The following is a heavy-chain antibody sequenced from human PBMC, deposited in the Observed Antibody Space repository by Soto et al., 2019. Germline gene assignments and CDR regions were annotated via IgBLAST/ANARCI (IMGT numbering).Heavy chain of an antibody. CDR1: GGSISSGDYY. J-gene: IGHJ4*02. D-gene: IGHD3-22*01. V-gene: IGHV4-30-4*01. CDR2: IYYSGST. Sequence: PSETLSLTCTVSGGSISSGDYYWSWIRQPPGKGLEWIGYIYYSGSTYYNPSLKSRVTISVDTSKNQFSLKLSSVTAADTAVYYGASFYDSSGYYFDYRGQGTLVTVSS. CDR3: ASFYDSSGYYFDY.